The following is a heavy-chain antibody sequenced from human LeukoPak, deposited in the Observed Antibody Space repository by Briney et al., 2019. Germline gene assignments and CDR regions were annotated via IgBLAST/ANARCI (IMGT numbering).Heavy chain of an antibody. CDR3: ARGPRLYGNWFDP. CDR1: GFKFGDYA. J-gene: IGHJ5*02. V-gene: IGHV3-49*04. D-gene: IGHD1-1*01. Sequence: PGGSLRLSCRGSGFKFGDYAMTWVRQAPRKGLEWVGFIRREASGGTTEFAASVKGRFTTSIDESKSIAYLQMNSLKTEDTGVYYCARGPRLYGNWFDPWGQGTLVTVSS. CDR2: IRREASGGTT.